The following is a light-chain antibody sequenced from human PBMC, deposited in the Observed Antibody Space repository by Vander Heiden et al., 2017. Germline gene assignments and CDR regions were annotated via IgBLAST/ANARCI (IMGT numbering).Light chain of an antibody. V-gene: IGLV3-25*03. CDR1: ALPDQD. Sequence: SSALTQPPSVSVSPGQTATITCSGDALPDQDSYWYKQKPGQAPLLMIYKDSERPSGIPERFSGSSSGTISTLTISGVQADDEADYYCQSTDTTGTNVVFGGGTRLTVL. CDR3: QSTDTTGTNVV. CDR2: KDS. J-gene: IGLJ2*01.